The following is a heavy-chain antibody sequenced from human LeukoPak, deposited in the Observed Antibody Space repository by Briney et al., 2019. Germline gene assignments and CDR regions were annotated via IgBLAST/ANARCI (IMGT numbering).Heavy chain of an antibody. CDR2: INHSGST. V-gene: IGHV4-34*01. D-gene: IGHD5-18*01. J-gene: IGHJ4*02. CDR1: GGSFSGYY. CDR3: ARAQRGYSYGYDY. Sequence: PSETLSLTCAVYGGSFSGYYWSWIRQPPGKGLGWIGEINHSGSTNYNPSLKSRVTISVDTSKNQFSLKLSSVTAADTAVYYCARAQRGYSYGYDYWGQGTLVTVSS.